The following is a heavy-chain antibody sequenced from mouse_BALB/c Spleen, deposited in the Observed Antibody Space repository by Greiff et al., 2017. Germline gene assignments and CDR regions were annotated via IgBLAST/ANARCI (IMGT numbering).Heavy chain of an antibody. J-gene: IGHJ4*01. CDR2: INPSSGYT. D-gene: IGHD1-2*01. CDR1: GYTFTSYT. CDR3: ARVGFYAMDY. V-gene: IGHV1-4*01. Sequence: VQLQESGAELARPGASVKMSCKASGYTFTSYTMHWVKQRPGQGLEWIGYINPSSGYTNYNQKFKDKATLTADKSSSTAYMQLSSLTSEDSAVYYCARVGFYAMDYWGQGTSVTVSS.